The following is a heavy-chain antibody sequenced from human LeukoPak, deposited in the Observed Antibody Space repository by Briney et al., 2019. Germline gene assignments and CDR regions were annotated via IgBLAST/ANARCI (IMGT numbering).Heavy chain of an antibody. CDR3: TRPRGCSGGSCYEFDD. CDR2: IRSKANSYAT. CDR1: RFTFSGSA. V-gene: IGHV3-73*01. J-gene: IGHJ4*02. Sequence: PGGSLKLSCAPSRFTFSGSAMHWVCQASGKGLEWVGRIRSKANSYATAYAASVKGRFTISRDDSKNTAYLQMNSLKTEDTAVYSCTRPRGCSGGSCYEFDDWGQGTLVTVSS. D-gene: IGHD2-15*01.